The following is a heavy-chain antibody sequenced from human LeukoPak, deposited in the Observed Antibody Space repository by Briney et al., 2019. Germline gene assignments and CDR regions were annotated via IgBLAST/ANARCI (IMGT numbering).Heavy chain of an antibody. V-gene: IGHV1-2*02. CDR1: VYTYTDYN. Sequence: ASVTVSLKASVYTYTDYNMHSVRHAPGQGPERMGWINPNSGGTNYAQKFQGRVTMTRDTSISTAYMELGRLRSDDSAVYYCAREGDCSGYYFDYWGQGTLVTVS. D-gene: IGHD3-22*01. CDR2: INPNSGGT. CDR3: AREGDCSGYYFDY. J-gene: IGHJ4*02.